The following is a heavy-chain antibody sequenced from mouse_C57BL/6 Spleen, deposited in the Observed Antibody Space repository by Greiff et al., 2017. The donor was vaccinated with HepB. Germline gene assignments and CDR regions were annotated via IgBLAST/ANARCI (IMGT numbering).Heavy chain of an antibody. J-gene: IGHJ2*01. Sequence: EVQLQQSGPVLVKPGASVKMSCKASGYTFTDYYMNWVKQSHGKSLEWIGVINPYNGGTSYNQKFKGKATLTVDKSSSTAYMELNSLTSEDSAVYYCARGYYGSRGDYWGQGTTLTVSS. D-gene: IGHD1-1*01. V-gene: IGHV1-19*01. CDR2: INPYNGGT. CDR3: ARGYYGSRGDY. CDR1: GYTFTDYY.